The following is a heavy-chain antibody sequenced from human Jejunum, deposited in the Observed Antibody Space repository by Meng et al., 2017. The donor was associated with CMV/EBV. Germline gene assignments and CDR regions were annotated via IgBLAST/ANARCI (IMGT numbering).Heavy chain of an antibody. CDR1: VYSSTSAW. J-gene: IGHJ4*02. CDR2: IYPGDSDT. D-gene: IGHD2-2*01. V-gene: IGHV5-51*01. Sequence: SVYSSTSAWLAWVRQMPGKGLEWMGIIYPGDSDTTYNPSFQGQVTMSADTSINTAYLQWDSLKASDSGMYYCARQGSSSWYDDYWGQGTLVTVSS. CDR3: ARQGSSSWYDDY.